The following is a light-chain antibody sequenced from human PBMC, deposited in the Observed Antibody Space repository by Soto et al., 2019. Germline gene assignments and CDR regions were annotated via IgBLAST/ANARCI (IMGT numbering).Light chain of an antibody. V-gene: IGKV3D-7*01. CDR2: GAS. CDR1: QSVSSSY. Sequence: EIVMTQSPATLSLSPGERATLSCRASQSVSSSYLSWYQQKPGQAPRLLIYGASTRATGIPARFSGSGSGTDFTLTISSLQPEDFAVYYCQQDYNLPPWTFGQGTKVEI. J-gene: IGKJ1*01. CDR3: QQDYNLPPWT.